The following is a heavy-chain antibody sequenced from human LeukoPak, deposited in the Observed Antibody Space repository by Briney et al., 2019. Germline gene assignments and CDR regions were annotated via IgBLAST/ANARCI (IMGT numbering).Heavy chain of an antibody. CDR3: ARGDMDV. CDR2: INHSGST. CDR1: GGSFSGYY. J-gene: IGHJ6*03. V-gene: IGHV4-34*01. Sequence: SETLSLTCAVYGGSFSGYYWSWIRQPPGKGLEWIGEINHSGSTNYNPSLKSRVTISVDTSKNQFSLKLSSVTAADTAVYYCARGDMDVWGKGTTVTVSS.